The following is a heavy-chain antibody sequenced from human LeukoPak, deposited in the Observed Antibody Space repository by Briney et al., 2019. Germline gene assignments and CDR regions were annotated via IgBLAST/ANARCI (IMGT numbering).Heavy chain of an antibody. CDR3: AKSGGSRNYYGMDV. CDR2: ISYDGSNK. J-gene: IGHJ6*02. CDR1: GFTFSSYA. D-gene: IGHD6-13*01. V-gene: IGHV3-30-3*02. Sequence: AGGSLRLSCAASGFTFSSYAMHWVRQAPGKGLEWVAVISYDGSNKYYADSVKGRFTISRDNSKNTLYLQMNSLRAEDTAVYYCAKSGGSRNYYGMDVWGQGTTVTVSS.